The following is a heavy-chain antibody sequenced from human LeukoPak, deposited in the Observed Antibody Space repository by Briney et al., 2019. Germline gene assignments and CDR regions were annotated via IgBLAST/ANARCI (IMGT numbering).Heavy chain of an antibody. Sequence: GGSLRLSCAAPGFTFSSHTMNWVRQAPGKGLEWVSSISSSSSYIYYADSVKGRFTISRDNAKNSLHLRMNSLRAEDTAVYYCARNYDFWSGYFNSVDSWGQGTLVTVSS. CDR2: ISSSSSYI. D-gene: IGHD3-3*01. CDR1: GFTFSSHT. J-gene: IGHJ5*01. V-gene: IGHV3-21*01. CDR3: ARNYDFWSGYFNSVDS.